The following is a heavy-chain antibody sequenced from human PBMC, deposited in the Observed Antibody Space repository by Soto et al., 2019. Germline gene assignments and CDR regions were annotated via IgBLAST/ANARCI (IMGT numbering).Heavy chain of an antibody. J-gene: IGHJ4*02. CDR2: INYSGNT. Sequence: QVQLQESGPGLVRPSQTLSLRCSVSGGSISSAENFWSWVRQPPGKGLEWIGYINYSGNTYFNPSLQSRLAISVDTSNNQFALRLTSVTAADTDVYYCARASGDSSGYSFDYWGQGTLVTVSS. D-gene: IGHD3-22*01. CDR3: ARASGDSSGYSFDY. CDR1: GGSISSAENF. V-gene: IGHV4-30-4*01.